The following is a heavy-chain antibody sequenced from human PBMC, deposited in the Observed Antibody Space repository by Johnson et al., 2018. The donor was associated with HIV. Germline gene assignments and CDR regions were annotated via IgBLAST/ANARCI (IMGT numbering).Heavy chain of an antibody. CDR3: ARGLGLSDSFDI. CDR2: IGTAGDT. D-gene: IGHD6-19*01. Sequence: VQLVESGGGLVQPGGSLRLSCAASGFTFSSYDMHWVRQATGKGLEWVSAIGTAGDTYYPYSVKGRFTISRENAKNSLYLQMNSLRAGDTAVYYCARGLGLSDSFDILGQGTMVTVSS. V-gene: IGHV3-13*01. CDR1: GFTFSSYD. J-gene: IGHJ3*02.